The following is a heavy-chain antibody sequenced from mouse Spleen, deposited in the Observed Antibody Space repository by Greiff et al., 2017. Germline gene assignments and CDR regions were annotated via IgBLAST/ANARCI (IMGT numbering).Heavy chain of an antibody. CDR3: TTYSYYSYDVAY. Sequence: EVKLQQSGAELVRPGASVKLSCTASGFNIKDDYMHWVKQRPEQGLEWIGWIDPENGDTEYASKFQGKATITADTSSNTAYLQLSSLTSEDTAVYYCTTYSYYSYDVAYWGQGTLVTVSA. CDR2: IDPENGDT. J-gene: IGHJ3*01. V-gene: IGHV14-4*01. D-gene: IGHD2-12*01. CDR1: GFNIKDDY.